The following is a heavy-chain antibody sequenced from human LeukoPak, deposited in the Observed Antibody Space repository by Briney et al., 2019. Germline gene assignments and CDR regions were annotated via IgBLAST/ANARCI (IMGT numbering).Heavy chain of an antibody. CDR1: GGSISSYY. CDR2: IYTSGST. J-gene: IGHJ3*02. Sequence: SETLSLTCTVSGGSISSYYWSWIRQPAGKGLEWIGRIYTSGSTNYNPSLKSRVTMSVDTSKDQFSLKLSSVTAADTAVYYCARAVCGGDCRKHDAFDIRGQGTMVTVSS. D-gene: IGHD2-21*02. CDR3: ARAVCGGDCRKHDAFDI. V-gene: IGHV4-4*07.